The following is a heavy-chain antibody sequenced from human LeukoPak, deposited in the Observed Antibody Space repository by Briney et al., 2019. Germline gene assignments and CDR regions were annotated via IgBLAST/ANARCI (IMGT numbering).Heavy chain of an antibody. CDR2: INPNSGGT. CDR3: ARRGYCSSTSCHEDY. J-gene: IGHJ4*02. D-gene: IGHD2-2*01. V-gene: IGHV1-2*02. CDR1: GYTFTGYY. Sequence: ASVKVSCKASGYTFTGYYMHWVRQAPGQGLEWMGWINPNSGGTNYAQKFQGRVTMTRDTSISTAYMELSRLRSDDTAVYYCARRGYCSSTSCHEDYWGQGTLVTVSS.